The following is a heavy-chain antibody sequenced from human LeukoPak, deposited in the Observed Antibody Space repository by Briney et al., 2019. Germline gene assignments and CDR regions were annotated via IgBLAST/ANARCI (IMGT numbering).Heavy chain of an antibody. CDR3: AKDPVAGAPSYYFDN. V-gene: IGHV3-30*02. J-gene: IGHJ4*02. Sequence: PGGSLRLSCVASGFTFNTYGMNRVRQAPGKGLEWVSFLRYDGRNQYYADSVKGRFTISRDNPKNTLYLQMSSLRPEDTAVYYCAKDPVAGAPSYYFDNWGQGTLVTVSS. D-gene: IGHD6-19*01. CDR2: LRYDGRNQ. CDR1: GFTFNTYG.